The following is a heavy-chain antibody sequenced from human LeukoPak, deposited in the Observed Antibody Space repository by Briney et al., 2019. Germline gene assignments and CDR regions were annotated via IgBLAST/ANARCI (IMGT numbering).Heavy chain of an antibody. CDR3: AKGVGYCSGGSCQQFDY. CDR2: ISGSGDST. V-gene: IGHV3-23*01. J-gene: IGHJ4*02. D-gene: IGHD2-15*01. Sequence: PGGTLRLSCAASGFTFSSYDMSWVRQAPGKGLEWVSAISGSGDSTYYADSVKGRITISRDNSKNTLYLQMNSLRAEDTAVYYCAKGVGYCSGGSCQQFDYWGQGTLVTVSS. CDR1: GFTFSSYD.